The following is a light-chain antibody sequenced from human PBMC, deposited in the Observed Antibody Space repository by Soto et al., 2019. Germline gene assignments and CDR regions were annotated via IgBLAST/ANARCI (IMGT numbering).Light chain of an antibody. Sequence: EIVLTQSPPTLWLSPGERATLSCRARQRLKPFLVWSHQSPGHATRLLLHDASHTAAGIPPPFSGSGFATAFTPPISSREQEDAAVYYCQQRSNWTPITFGQGTRLEIK. CDR2: DAS. V-gene: IGKV3-11*01. J-gene: IGKJ5*01. CDR3: QQRSNWTPIT. CDR1: QRLKPF.